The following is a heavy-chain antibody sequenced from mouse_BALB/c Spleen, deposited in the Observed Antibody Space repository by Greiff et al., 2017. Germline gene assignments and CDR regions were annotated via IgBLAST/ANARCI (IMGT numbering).Heavy chain of an antibody. CDR2: ISSGGST. Sequence: EVMLVESGGGLVKPGGSLKLSCAASGFTFSSYAMSWVRQTPEKRLEWVASISSGGSTYYPDSVKGRFTISRDNARNILYLQMSSLRSEDTAMYYCAREDDYPWFAYWGQGTLVTVSA. V-gene: IGHV5-6-5*01. D-gene: IGHD2-4*01. J-gene: IGHJ3*01. CDR3: AREDDYPWFAY. CDR1: GFTFSSYA.